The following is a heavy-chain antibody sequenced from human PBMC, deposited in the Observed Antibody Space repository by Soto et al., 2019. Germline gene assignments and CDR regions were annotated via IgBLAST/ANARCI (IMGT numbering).Heavy chain of an antibody. CDR1: GYTFTNYG. Sequence: QVQLEQSGAEVKKPGASVKVSCKASGYTFTNYGITWVRQAPGQGLEWMAWISTYNGNTNYAQKFQGRVTMTTDTCTSTAYMELRSLRSDDTAVYYCATVSVEGGYFDLWGRGTLVTVSS. CDR2: ISTYNGNT. CDR3: ATVSVEGGYFDL. J-gene: IGHJ2*01. D-gene: IGHD2-15*01. V-gene: IGHV1-18*01.